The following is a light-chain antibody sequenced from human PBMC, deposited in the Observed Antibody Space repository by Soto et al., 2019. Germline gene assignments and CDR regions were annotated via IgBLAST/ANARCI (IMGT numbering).Light chain of an antibody. CDR2: KAS. Sequence: DIQMTQFPSTLSASVGDRVTITCRASESISSWLAWYQQKPGKAPKILIYKASTLQSGVPSRLTGSGSGTEFTLTISSLQPDDFATYYCQHYSVFPLTFGGGTKVEIK. CDR1: ESISSW. J-gene: IGKJ4*01. V-gene: IGKV1-5*03. CDR3: QHYSVFPLT.